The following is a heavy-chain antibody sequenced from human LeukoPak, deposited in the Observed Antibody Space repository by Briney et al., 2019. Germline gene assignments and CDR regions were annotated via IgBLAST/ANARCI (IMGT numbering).Heavy chain of an antibody. Sequence: GGSLRLSCTAYGFPVTRNYMSWVRQAPGKGLEWVSSIYSGETTEYADSVKGRFIISRDSSKNSLYLQMNSLRTEDTAVYYCATLYGGQRADGYWGQGTLVTVSS. D-gene: IGHD2-15*01. CDR1: GFPVTRNY. V-gene: IGHV3-53*01. CDR3: ATLYGGQRADGY. J-gene: IGHJ4*02. CDR2: IYSGETT.